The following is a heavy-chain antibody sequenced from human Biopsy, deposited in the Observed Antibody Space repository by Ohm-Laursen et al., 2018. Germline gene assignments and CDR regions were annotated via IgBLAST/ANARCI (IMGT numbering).Heavy chain of an antibody. D-gene: IGHD3-22*01. CDR3: AREEDNSGYDYYGMDV. CDR2: INPGGNST. CDR1: GYTFTIYY. Sequence: GASVKVSCKVSGYTFTIYYIHWVRQAPGQGLEWMGIINPGGNSTAHTQNFQGRVTMAWDTSTTTVYMELRSLRSDDTAVYFCAREEDNSGYDYYGMDVWGQGTTVTVSS. J-gene: IGHJ6*02. V-gene: IGHV1-46*01.